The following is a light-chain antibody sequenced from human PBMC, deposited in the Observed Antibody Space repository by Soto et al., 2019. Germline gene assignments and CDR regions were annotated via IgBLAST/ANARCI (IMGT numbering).Light chain of an antibody. CDR1: QSVASW. CDR2: KAS. Sequence: DIVMTQSPSTLSASVGDRVTLTCRASQSVASWLAWYQQKPGKAPKLLIYKASFLESGVPSRFTGSGSGTEFTLTISSLQPDDSATYYCQQCNTYPYTFGQGTKLEMK. J-gene: IGKJ2*01. V-gene: IGKV1-5*03. CDR3: QQCNTYPYT.